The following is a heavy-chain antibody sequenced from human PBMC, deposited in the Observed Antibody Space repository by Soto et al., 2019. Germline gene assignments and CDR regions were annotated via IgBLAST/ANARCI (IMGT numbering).Heavy chain of an antibody. J-gene: IGHJ4*02. V-gene: IGHV3-11*01. CDR3: ANGPLDF. Sequence: GGSLRLSCAASGFTFTDYYMSWIRQAPGRGLEWVSYIGDSGTKKYYADSVKGRFTISRDNAKDSLFLQMNSLRPEDTAVYYCANGPLDFWGQGTLVTVSS. CDR2: IGDSGTKK. CDR1: GFTFTDYY.